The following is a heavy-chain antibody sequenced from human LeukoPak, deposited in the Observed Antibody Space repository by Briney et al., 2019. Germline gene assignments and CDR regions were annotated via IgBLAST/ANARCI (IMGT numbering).Heavy chain of an antibody. D-gene: IGHD4-23*01. CDR3: ARRVGIATVVTQEKRFFDY. Sequence: KPSETLSLTCTVSGGSISSRSYYWGWIRQPPGKVLEWIGTIYYSGSTYYNPSLKSRVTISVDTSKNQFSLKVSSVTAEDTAVYYCARRVGIATVVTQEKRFFDYWGQGTLVTVSS. V-gene: IGHV4-39*01. CDR2: IYYSGST. CDR1: GGSISSRSYY. J-gene: IGHJ4*02.